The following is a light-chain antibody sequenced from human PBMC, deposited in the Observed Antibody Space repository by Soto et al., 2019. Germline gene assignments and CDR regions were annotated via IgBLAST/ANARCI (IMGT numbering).Light chain of an antibody. CDR1: SSDVGAYNF. Sequence: QSVLTQPASVSGSPGQSITISCTGTSSDVGAYNFVSWYQQHPGKAPKLIFYEVSNRPPGLSDRFSGSKSGTTASLTISGLQAEDEADYFCSSYTKNKTLLFGGGTKLTVL. CDR3: SSYTKNKTLL. CDR2: EVS. J-gene: IGLJ2*01. V-gene: IGLV2-14*01.